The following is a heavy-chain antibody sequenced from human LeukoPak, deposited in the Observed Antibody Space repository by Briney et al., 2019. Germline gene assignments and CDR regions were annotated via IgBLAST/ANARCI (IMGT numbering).Heavy chain of an antibody. Sequence: GGSLRLSCAASGFPFDSYAMSWVRQAPGKVLKWVSAISGSGGSTYYADYVKGRFTISRDNSKNTPYLQMNSLRAEDTAVYYCAKGDIVGTTGENNFDYWGPGTLVTVSS. D-gene: IGHD5-12*01. J-gene: IGHJ4*02. CDR2: ISGSGGST. V-gene: IGHV3-23*01. CDR3: AKGDIVGTTGENNFDY. CDR1: GFPFDSYA.